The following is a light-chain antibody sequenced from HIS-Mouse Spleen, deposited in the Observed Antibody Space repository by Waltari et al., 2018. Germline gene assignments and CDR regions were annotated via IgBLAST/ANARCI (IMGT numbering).Light chain of an antibody. J-gene: IGLJ1*01. CDR3: SSYTSSSTV. CDR1: SSDVGSYNR. V-gene: IGLV2-18*02. Sequence: QSALTQPPSVSGSPGQSVPISCTGTSSDVGSYNRVSWYQQPPGTAPKLMIYEVSNRTSGVPDRFSGSKSGNTASLTISGLQAEDEADYYCSSYTSSSTVFGTGTKVTVL. CDR2: EVS.